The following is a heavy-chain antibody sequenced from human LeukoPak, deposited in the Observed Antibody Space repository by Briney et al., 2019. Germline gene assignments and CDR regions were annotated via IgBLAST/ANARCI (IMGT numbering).Heavy chain of an antibody. CDR1: GFSFSDYS. J-gene: IGHJ3*02. CDR2: INYSGNTI. D-gene: IGHD3-10*01. V-gene: IGHV3-48*02. CDR3: ARGNYYYGSGNLDAFDI. Sequence: GGSLRLSCAASGFSFSDYSMNWVRQAPGKGLEWVSYINYSGNTIYYADSVRGRFTISRDNAKNSLYLQMNSLRDEDTAVYYCARGNYYYGSGNLDAFDIWGQGTMVTVSS.